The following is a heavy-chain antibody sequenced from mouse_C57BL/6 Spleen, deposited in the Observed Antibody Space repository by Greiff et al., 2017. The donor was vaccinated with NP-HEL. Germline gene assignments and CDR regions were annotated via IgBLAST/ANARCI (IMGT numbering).Heavy chain of an antibody. Sequence: VQLQQSGPELVKPGASVKIPCKASGYTFTDYNMDWVKQSHGKSLEWIGDINPNNGGTSYNQKFKGKATLTVDKSSSTAYMELRSLTSEDTAVYYCATITTVVAPYWYFDVWGTGTTVTVSS. CDR2: INPNNGGT. J-gene: IGHJ1*03. CDR3: ATITTVVAPYWYFDV. V-gene: IGHV1-18*01. D-gene: IGHD1-1*01. CDR1: GYTFTDYN.